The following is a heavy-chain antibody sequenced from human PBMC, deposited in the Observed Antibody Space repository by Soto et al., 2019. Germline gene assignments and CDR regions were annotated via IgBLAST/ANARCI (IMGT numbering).Heavy chain of an antibody. J-gene: IGHJ4*02. CDR1: GFTFSSYA. V-gene: IGHV3-64D*08. D-gene: IGHD3-10*01. Sequence: PGGSLRLSCSASGFTFSSYAMHWVRQAPGKGLEYVSAISSNGGSTYYADSVKGRFTISRDNSKNTLYLQMSSLRAEDTAVYYCVKSLSVAVSGSYTHPPEDGYFDYWGQGTLVTVSS. CDR2: ISSNGGST. CDR3: VKSLSVAVSGSYTHPPEDGYFDY.